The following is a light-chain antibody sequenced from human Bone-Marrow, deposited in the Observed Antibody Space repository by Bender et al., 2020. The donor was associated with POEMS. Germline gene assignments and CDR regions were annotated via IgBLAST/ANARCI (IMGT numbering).Light chain of an antibody. CDR1: SSDVGGYSY. V-gene: IGLV2-8*01. CDR2: EVT. CDR3: SSFTSSTTWV. Sequence: QSALTQPPSASGSPGHSVAISCTGTSSDVGGYSYVSWYQQHPGKAPKLIIYEVTKRPSGVPDRFSGSKSGNTASLTISGLQAEDDSDYYCSSFTSSTTWVFGGGTKLTVL. J-gene: IGLJ3*02.